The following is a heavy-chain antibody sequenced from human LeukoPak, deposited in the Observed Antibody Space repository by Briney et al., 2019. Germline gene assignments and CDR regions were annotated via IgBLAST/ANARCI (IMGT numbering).Heavy chain of an antibody. CDR1: GVSFSGYY. J-gene: IGHJ6*03. Sequence: PSETLSLTCAVYGVSFSGYYWSWIRQPPGKGLEWIGEINHSGSTNYNPSLKSRVTISVDTSKNQFSLKLSSVTAADTAVYYCARLPSITMVRGVIKDYMDVWGKGTTVTVSS. D-gene: IGHD3-10*01. CDR3: ARLPSITMVRGVIKDYMDV. CDR2: INHSGST. V-gene: IGHV4-34*01.